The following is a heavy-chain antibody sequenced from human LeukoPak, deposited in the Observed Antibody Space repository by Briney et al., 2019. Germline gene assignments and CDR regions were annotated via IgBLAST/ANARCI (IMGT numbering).Heavy chain of an antibody. CDR3: ARDLIYCSGGSCYQEMDY. J-gene: IGHJ4*02. CDR1: GFTFTDFY. CDR2: ITNSGTTI. Sequence: PGGSLRLSCAASGFTFTDFYMSWIRQAPGKGLEWVSYITNSGTTIYYADSVKGRFTISRDNAKNSLYLQMNSLRAEDTAVYYCARDLIYCSGGSCYQEMDYWGQGTLVTVSS. D-gene: IGHD2-15*01. V-gene: IGHV3-11*04.